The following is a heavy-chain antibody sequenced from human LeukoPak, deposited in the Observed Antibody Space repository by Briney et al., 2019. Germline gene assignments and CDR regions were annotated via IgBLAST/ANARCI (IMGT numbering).Heavy chain of an antibody. D-gene: IGHD3-16*01. J-gene: IGHJ3*02. V-gene: IGHV4-39*01. CDR1: GGSISSSSYY. CDR2: IYYSGST. Sequence: SETLSLTCTVSGGSISSSSYYWGWIRRPPGKGLEWIVSIYYSGSTYYNPSLKSRITISVDTSKNQFSLKLSSVTAADTAVYYCARRAEGGDAFDIWGQGTMVTVSS. CDR3: ARRAEGGDAFDI.